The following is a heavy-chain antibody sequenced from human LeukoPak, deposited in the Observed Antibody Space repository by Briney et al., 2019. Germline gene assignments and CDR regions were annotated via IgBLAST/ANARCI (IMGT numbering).Heavy chain of an antibody. J-gene: IGHJ4*02. CDR1: GFTFSSYA. Sequence: PGGSLRLSCAASGFTFSSYAMSWVRQAPGKGLEWVSAVITSGGTTYYADSVKGRFTISRDNSKNTLSLQMNSLRAEDTAVYYCAKSYGSGSYYKLLDYWGQGTLVTVSS. V-gene: IGHV3-23*01. D-gene: IGHD3-10*01. CDR3: AKSYGSGSYYKLLDY. CDR2: VITSGGTT.